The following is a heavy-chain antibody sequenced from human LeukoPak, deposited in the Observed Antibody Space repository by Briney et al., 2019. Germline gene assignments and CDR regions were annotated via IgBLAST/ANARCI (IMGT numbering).Heavy chain of an antibody. CDR3: ARESRGYSYGFFHFDY. Sequence: SVKVSCKASGGTFSSYAISCVRQAPGQGLEWMGGIIPIFGTANYAQKFQGRVTITADESTSTAYMELSSLRSEDTAVYYCARESRGYSYGFFHFDYWGQGTLVTVSS. D-gene: IGHD5-18*01. CDR1: GGTFSSYA. J-gene: IGHJ4*02. CDR2: IIPIFGTA. V-gene: IGHV1-69*13.